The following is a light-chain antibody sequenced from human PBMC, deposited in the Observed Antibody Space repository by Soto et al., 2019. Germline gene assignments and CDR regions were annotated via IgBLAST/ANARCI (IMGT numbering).Light chain of an antibody. CDR2: KAS. CDR3: QQSFT. J-gene: IGKJ3*01. CDR1: QSISSW. Sequence: DIQMTQSPSTLSESVGERVTITCRASQSISSWLAWYQQKPGKAPKLLIYKASTLASGVPSRFSGSGSGTEFTLTISSLQPAYFATYYCQQSFTFGPGTKVDIK. V-gene: IGKV1-5*03.